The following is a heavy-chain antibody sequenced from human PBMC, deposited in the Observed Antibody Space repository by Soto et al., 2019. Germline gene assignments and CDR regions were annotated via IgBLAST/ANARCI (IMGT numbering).Heavy chain of an antibody. Sequence: QMQLVQSGAEVKKTGSSVKVSCKASGYTFTYRYLHWVRQAPGQALEWMGWITPFNGNTNYAQKFQDRVTITRDRSMSTVYMELSSLRSEDTAMYYCAYSNYYYYYGMDVWGQGTTVTVSS. CDR2: ITPFNGNT. J-gene: IGHJ6*02. V-gene: IGHV1-45*02. CDR1: GYTFTYRY. CDR3: AYSNYYYYYGMDV. D-gene: IGHD4-4*01.